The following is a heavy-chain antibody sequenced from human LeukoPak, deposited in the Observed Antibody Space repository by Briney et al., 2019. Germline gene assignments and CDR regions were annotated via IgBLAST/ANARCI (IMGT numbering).Heavy chain of an antibody. J-gene: IGHJ5*02. CDR1: GGSFSGYY. CDR3: ARHVDTTLYSWFDP. V-gene: IGHV4-34*01. CDR2: INHSGST. D-gene: IGHD1-26*01. Sequence: SETLSLTCAVYGGSFSGYYWSWIRQPPGKGLEWIGEINHSGSTNYNPSLKSRVTISVDTSKNQFSLRLSSVTAADTAVYYCARHVDTTLYSWFDPWGQGTLVTVSS.